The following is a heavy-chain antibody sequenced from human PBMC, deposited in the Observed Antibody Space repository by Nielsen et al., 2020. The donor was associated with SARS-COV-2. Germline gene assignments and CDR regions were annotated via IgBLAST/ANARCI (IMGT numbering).Heavy chain of an antibody. CDR2: ISSSGSTI. Sequence: GESLKISCAASGFTFSDYYMSWIRQAPGKGLEWVSYISSSGSTIYYADSVKGRFTISRDNAKNSLYLQMSSLRAEDTAVYYCAKSKGGYGEPIDIWGQGTMVTVSS. CDR3: AKSKGGYGEPIDI. V-gene: IGHV3-11*04. CDR1: GFTFSDYY. D-gene: IGHD4-17*01. J-gene: IGHJ3*02.